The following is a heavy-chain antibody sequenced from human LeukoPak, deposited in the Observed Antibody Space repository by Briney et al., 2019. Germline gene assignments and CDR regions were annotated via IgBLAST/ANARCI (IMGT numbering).Heavy chain of an antibody. D-gene: IGHD2-2*02. V-gene: IGHV4-61*01. CDR1: GGSFSSGSFY. J-gene: IGHJ5*02. Sequence: TSGTLSLTCTVSGGSFSSGSFYWSWVPQPPGKGLEWVGDIYYSGSTNYNPSLKSRVTISLDTSKNQFSLKLSSVTAADTAVYYCARGPLIPATAIDNWFDPWGQGTLVTVSS. CDR2: IYYSGST. CDR3: ARGPLIPATAIDNWFDP.